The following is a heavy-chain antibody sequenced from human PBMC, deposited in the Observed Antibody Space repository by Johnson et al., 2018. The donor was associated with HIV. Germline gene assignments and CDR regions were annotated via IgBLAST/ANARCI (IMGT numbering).Heavy chain of an antibody. CDR3: ARGRGPLDAFDI. CDR1: GFTFSSYS. Sequence: QAQLVESGGGLVQPGRSLRLSCAASGFTFSSYSMHWVRQAPGKGLEWVAVISYDVSNKYYADSVKCRFTISRDNAKNSLYLQMNSLRAEDTAVYYCARGRGPLDAFDIWGQGTMVTVSS. V-gene: IGHV3-30-3*01. CDR2: ISYDVSNK. J-gene: IGHJ3*02.